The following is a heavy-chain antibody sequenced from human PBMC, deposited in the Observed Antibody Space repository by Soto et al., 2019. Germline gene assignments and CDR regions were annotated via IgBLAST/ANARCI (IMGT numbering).Heavy chain of an antibody. CDR3: ARAYYDFWSGYYLLGYFDY. V-gene: IGHV4-31*03. D-gene: IGHD3-3*01. CDR2: IYYSGST. CDR1: GGSISSGGYY. Sequence: PSETLSLTCTVSGGSISSGGYYWSWIRQHPGKGLEWIGYIYYSGSTYYNPSLKSRVTISVDTSKNQFSLKLSSVTAADTAVYYCARAYYDFWSGYYLLGYFDYWGQGTLVTVSS. J-gene: IGHJ4*02.